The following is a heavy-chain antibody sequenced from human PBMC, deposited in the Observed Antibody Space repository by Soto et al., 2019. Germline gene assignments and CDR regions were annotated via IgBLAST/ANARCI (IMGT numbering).Heavy chain of an antibody. CDR2: IYYSGST. V-gene: IGHV4-39*02. D-gene: IGHD3-10*01. Sequence: SETLSLTCTVSGGSISSSSYYWGWIRQPPGKGLEWIGSIYYSGSTYYNPSLKSRVTISVDTSKNQFSLKLSSVTAADTAVYYCAKEPYYYGSGVPPEYFQHWGQGTLVTVS. J-gene: IGHJ1*01. CDR1: GGSISSSSYY. CDR3: AKEPYYYGSGVPPEYFQH.